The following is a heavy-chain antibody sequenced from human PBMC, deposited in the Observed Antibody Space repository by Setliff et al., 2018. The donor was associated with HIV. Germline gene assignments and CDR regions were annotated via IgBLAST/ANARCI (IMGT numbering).Heavy chain of an antibody. CDR2: ISFDGSNK. Sequence: PGGSPRLSCAASGFTYSNYAIHWVRQAPGKGLEWVAVISFDGSNKYYADAVKGRFSISRDNSQNTLYLQMNSLRVEDTALYYCAKIPHTGDSAFDVWGQGTMVTVSS. V-gene: IGHV3-30*18. CDR3: AKIPHTGDSAFDV. D-gene: IGHD1-1*01. CDR1: GFTYSNYA. J-gene: IGHJ3*01.